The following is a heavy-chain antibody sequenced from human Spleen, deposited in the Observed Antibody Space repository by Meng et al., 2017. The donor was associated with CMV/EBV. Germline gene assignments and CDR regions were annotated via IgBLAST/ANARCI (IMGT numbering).Heavy chain of an antibody. Sequence: SETLSLTCTVSGGSISNYYWSWIRQPPGKGLEWIGFIYDSGRTNYNPSLKSRVTISVDTSKNQFSLRLSSVTAADSAVYYCARAPKDFGDYGFDYWGQGALVTVSS. J-gene: IGHJ4*02. CDR1: GGSISNYY. V-gene: IGHV4-59*01. CDR3: ARAPKDFGDYGFDY. CDR2: IYDSGRT. D-gene: IGHD4-17*01.